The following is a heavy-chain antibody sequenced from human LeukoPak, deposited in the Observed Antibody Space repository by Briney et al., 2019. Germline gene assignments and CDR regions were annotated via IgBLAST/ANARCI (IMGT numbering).Heavy chain of an antibody. CDR3: ARVKQWLVPGTLPQEEYFQH. D-gene: IGHD6-19*01. Sequence: GASVKVSCKASGYTFIGYYMHWVRQAPGQGLEWMGRINPSSGGTNYAQKFQGRVTMTRDTSISTAYMELSRLRSDDTAVYYCARVKQWLVPGTLPQEEYFQHWGQGTLVTVSS. V-gene: IGHV1-2*06. CDR1: GYTFIGYY. CDR2: INPSSGGT. J-gene: IGHJ1*01.